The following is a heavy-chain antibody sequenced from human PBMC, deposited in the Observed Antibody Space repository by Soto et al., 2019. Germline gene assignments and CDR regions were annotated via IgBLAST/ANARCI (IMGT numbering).Heavy chain of an antibody. Sequence: GGSLRLSCAASGFNFIDYAMTWVRQAPGKGLEWVSTISGSGGSTYYADSVKGRFAISRDNSKNTLFLQMNSLRAEDTALYRCAKGRGYSNTWSDFWGQGTLVTVSS. CDR3: AKGRGYSNTWSDF. V-gene: IGHV3-23*01. D-gene: IGHD5-18*01. CDR1: GFNFIDYA. J-gene: IGHJ4*02. CDR2: ISGSGGST.